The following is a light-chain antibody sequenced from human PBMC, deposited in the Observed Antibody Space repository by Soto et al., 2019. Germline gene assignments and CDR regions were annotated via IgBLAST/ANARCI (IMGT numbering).Light chain of an antibody. J-gene: IGLJ2*01. CDR3: SSYTSGSTRVV. CDR1: SSDVGGYNY. Sequence: QSALTQPASVSGSPGQSITISCTGTSSDVGGYNYVSWYQQHPGKAPKVMIYDVSKRPSGISNRFSGSKSGNTASLTISGLQVEDEADYYCSSYTSGSTRVVFGGGTKVPVL. V-gene: IGLV2-14*03. CDR2: DVS.